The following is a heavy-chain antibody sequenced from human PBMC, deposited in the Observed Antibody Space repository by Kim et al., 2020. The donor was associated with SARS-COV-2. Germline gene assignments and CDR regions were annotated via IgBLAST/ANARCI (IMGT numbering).Heavy chain of an antibody. CDR2: ISGGGGST. V-gene: IGHV3-23*01. J-gene: IGHJ4*02. D-gene: IGHD2-21*01. CDR1: GFTFSSYA. CDR3: AKVLRRTKQTGGGDLFEY. Sequence: GGSLRLSCVASGFTFSSYAMNWVRQAPGKGLEWVSGISGGGGSTYYADSVKGRFTISRDSSKNMVYLKMNSLRGEDTAVYYCAKVLRRTKQTGGGDLFEYWGRGTLVTVSS.